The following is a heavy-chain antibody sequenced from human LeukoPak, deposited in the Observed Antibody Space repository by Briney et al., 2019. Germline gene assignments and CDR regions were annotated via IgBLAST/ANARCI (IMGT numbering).Heavy chain of an antibody. CDR1: GGSISSYY. V-gene: IGHV4-59*12. CDR3: ARVADYYGSGSYSYFDY. D-gene: IGHD3-10*01. Sequence: SETLSRTCTVSGGSISSYYWSWIRQPPGKGLEWIGYIYYSGSTNYNPSLKSRVTISVDTSKNQFSLKLSSVTAADTAVYYCARVADYYGSGSYSYFDYWGQGTLVTVSS. CDR2: IYYSGST. J-gene: IGHJ4*02.